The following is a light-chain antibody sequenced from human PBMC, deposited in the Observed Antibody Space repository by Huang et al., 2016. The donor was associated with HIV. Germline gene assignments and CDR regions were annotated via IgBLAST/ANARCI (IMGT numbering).Light chain of an antibody. V-gene: IGKV1-5*03. J-gene: IGKJ1*01. CDR3: QQYVRFWT. Sequence: DIQMTQSPSTLSASVGDRVTMTCRTSESISSRLAWYQQKPGKAPKRLIYRASTLESGVPSRFSGSGSGTEFTLTISSLQPDDFATYYCQQYVRFWTFGQGTRVDIK. CDR2: RAS. CDR1: ESISSR.